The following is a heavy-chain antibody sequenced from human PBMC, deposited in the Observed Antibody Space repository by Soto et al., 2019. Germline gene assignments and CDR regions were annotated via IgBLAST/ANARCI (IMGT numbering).Heavy chain of an antibody. V-gene: IGHV3-7*01. CDR1: GFTFSSYW. CDR2: IKQDGSEK. CDR3: SRGVGYCSSTSCYYYMDV. J-gene: IGHJ6*03. Sequence: GGSLRLSCAASGFTFSSYWMSWVRQAPGKGLGWVANIKQDGSEKYYVDSVKGRFTISRDQAKNSLYMQMNSLRAEDTAVYYCSRGVGYCSSTSCYYYMDVWGKGTTVTVSS. D-gene: IGHD2-2*01.